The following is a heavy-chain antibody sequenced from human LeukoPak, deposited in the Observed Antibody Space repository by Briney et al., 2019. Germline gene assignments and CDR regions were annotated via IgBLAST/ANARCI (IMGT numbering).Heavy chain of an antibody. D-gene: IGHD3-22*01. Sequence: SETLSLTCTVSGYSISSGHYWGWIRQPPGQGLEWIGNIDHSGSTYYNPSLKSRVTISVDTSKNQFSLKLSSVTAADTAVYYCARDPYLSRSYYYDSSGYYDYWGQGTLVTVSS. CDR1: GYSISSGHY. V-gene: IGHV4-38-2*02. CDR2: IDHSGST. J-gene: IGHJ4*02. CDR3: ARDPYLSRSYYYDSSGYYDY.